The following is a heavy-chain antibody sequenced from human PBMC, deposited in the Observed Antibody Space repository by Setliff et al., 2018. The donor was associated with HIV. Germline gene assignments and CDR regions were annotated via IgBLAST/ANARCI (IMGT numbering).Heavy chain of an antibody. J-gene: IGHJ4*02. V-gene: IGHV1-3*01. CDR3: ARDQALEMATK. CDR1: GYSFSNYA. Sequence: ASVKVSCKASGYSFSNYAMHWVRQAPGQSLEWMGWINAGNGNTKYSQKFQGRVTITGDTSASTAYMELSSLRSEDTAVYYCARDQALEMATKWGQGTLVTVSS. CDR2: INAGNGNT. D-gene: IGHD5-12*01.